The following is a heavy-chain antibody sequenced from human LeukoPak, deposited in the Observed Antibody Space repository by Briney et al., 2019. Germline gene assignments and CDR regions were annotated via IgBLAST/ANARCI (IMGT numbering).Heavy chain of an antibody. CDR3: ARDFGGMGATIDY. V-gene: IGHV1-69*13. J-gene: IGHJ4*02. D-gene: IGHD1-26*01. CDR2: IIPIFGTA. Sequence: GASVKVSCKASGGTFSSYAISWVRQAPGQGLEWMGGIIPIFGTANYAQKFQGRVTITADESTSTAYMELSSLRSEDTAVYYCARDFGGMGATIDYWGQGTLVTVSS. CDR1: GGTFSSYA.